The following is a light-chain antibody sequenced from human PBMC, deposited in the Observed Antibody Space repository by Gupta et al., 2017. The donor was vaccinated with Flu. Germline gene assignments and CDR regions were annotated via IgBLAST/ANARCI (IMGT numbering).Light chain of an antibody. CDR2: KGA. J-gene: IGKJ1*01. V-gene: IGKV1-5*03. CDR1: QSISRG. Sequence: VGDRVTITCRASQSISRGLAWYQQKPGKAPKLLIYKGASLESGVPSRFSGSGAGTEFTLTISSLQPDDFATYYCQQYNNYWTFGQGTKVEIK. CDR3: QQYNNYWT.